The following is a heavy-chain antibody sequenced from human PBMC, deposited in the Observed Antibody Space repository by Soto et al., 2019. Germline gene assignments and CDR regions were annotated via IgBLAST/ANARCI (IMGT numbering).Heavy chain of an antibody. CDR2: FYSSANT. J-gene: IGHJ5*02. D-gene: IGHD1-20*01. CDR3: ARGNWNDDWFDP. Sequence: ETLSLTCTVSGGSIRGYYWSWIRQPAGKRLEWIGRFYSSANTKYNPSLKSRVTMSVDTSKNQFFLRLSSVTAADTAVYYCARGNWNDDWFDPWGQGTLVTVSS. CDR1: GGSIRGYY. V-gene: IGHV4-4*07.